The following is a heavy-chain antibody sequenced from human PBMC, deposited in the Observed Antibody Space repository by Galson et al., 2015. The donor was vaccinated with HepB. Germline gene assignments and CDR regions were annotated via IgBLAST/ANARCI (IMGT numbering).Heavy chain of an antibody. J-gene: IGHJ4*02. V-gene: IGHV1-2*02. D-gene: IGHD3-22*01. CDR2: INPNSGGT. Sequence: SVKVSCKASGYTFTGYYMHWVRQAPGQGLEWMGWINPNSGGTNYAQEFQGRVTMTRDTSISTAYMELSRLRSDDTAVYYCARASLITMIVVVITTFDYWGQGTLVTVSS. CDR3: ARASLITMIVVVITTFDY. CDR1: GYTFTGYY.